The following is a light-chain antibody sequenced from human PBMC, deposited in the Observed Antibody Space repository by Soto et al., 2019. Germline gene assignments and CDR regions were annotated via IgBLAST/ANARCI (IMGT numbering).Light chain of an antibody. Sequence: QSVLTQPASVSGSPGQSITISCTGTSSDVGGYNYVSWYQQHPGKAPNLMIYDVSNRPSGVSNRFSGSKSGNTASLTISGLQAEDEADYYCSSYTGSSTPLVFGGGTKLTVL. V-gene: IGLV2-14*01. CDR2: DVS. CDR1: SSDVGGYNY. J-gene: IGLJ2*01. CDR3: SSYTGSSTPLV.